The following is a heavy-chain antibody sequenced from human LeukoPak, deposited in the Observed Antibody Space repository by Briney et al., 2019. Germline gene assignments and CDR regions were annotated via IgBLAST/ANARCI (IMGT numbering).Heavy chain of an antibody. CDR2: IYYSGST. J-gene: IGHJ4*02. D-gene: IGHD5-24*01. CDR3: AKALEMATISPFDY. CDR1: GGSISSSSYY. V-gene: IGHV4-39*01. Sequence: SETLSLTCTASGGSISSSSYYWVWIRQPPGKGLEWIGSIYYSGSTYYNPSLKSRVTISVDTSKNQFSLKLSSVTAADTAVYYCAKALEMATISPFDYWGQGTLVTVSS.